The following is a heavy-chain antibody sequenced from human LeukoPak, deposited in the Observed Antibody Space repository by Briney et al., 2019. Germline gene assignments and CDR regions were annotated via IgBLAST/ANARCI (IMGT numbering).Heavy chain of an antibody. V-gene: IGHV4-59*01. D-gene: IGHD6-6*01. CDR1: GFTFSSYA. J-gene: IGHJ4*02. CDR3: ARDAGTDEYSSSNDYYYFDY. Sequence: GSLRLSCAASGFTFSSYAMSWIRQPPGKGLEWIGYIYYSGSTNYNPSLKSRVTISVDTSKNQFSLKLSSVTAADTAVYYCARDAGTDEYSSSNDYYYFDYWGQGTLVTVSS. CDR2: IYYSGST.